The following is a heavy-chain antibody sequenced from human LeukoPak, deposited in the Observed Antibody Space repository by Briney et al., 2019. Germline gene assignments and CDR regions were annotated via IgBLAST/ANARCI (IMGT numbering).Heavy chain of an antibody. J-gene: IGHJ5*02. CDR1: GGSISSGGYY. D-gene: IGHD2-2*01. CDR3: ARGGASIVVVPAAMDWFDP. V-gene: IGHV4-31*03. Sequence: SETLSLTCTVSGGSISSGGYYWSWIRQHPGTGLEWIGYIYYSGSTYYNPSLKSRVTISVDTSKNQFSLKLSSVTAADTAVYYCARGGASIVVVPAAMDWFDPWGQGTLVTVSS. CDR2: IYYSGST.